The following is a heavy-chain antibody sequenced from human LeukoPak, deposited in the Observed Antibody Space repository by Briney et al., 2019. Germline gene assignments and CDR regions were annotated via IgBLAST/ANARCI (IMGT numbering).Heavy chain of an antibody. CDR2: INHSGST. J-gene: IGHJ5*02. CDR3: ARGGGPKDFWSGYYSGSWFDP. CDR1: GGSFSGYY. V-gene: IGHV4-34*01. Sequence: SETLSLTCAVYGGSFSGYYWSWIRQPPGKGLEWIGEINHSGSTNYNPSLKSRVTISVDTSKNQFSLKLSSVTAADTAVYYCARGGGPKDFWSGYYSGSWFDPWGQGTLVTVFS. D-gene: IGHD3-3*01.